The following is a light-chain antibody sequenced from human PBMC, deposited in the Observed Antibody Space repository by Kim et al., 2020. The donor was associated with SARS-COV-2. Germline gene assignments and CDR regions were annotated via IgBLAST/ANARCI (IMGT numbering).Light chain of an antibody. CDR1: SSNIGSNY. V-gene: IGLV1-47*01. CDR3: AAWDDSLSGPV. Sequence: ELTQPPSASGTPGQRVTISCSGSSSNIGSNYVYWYQQLPGTAPKLLIYRNNQRPSGVPDRFSGSKSGTSASLAISGLRSEDEAEYHCAAWDDSLSGPVFGGGTQLTVL. CDR2: RNN. J-gene: IGLJ2*01.